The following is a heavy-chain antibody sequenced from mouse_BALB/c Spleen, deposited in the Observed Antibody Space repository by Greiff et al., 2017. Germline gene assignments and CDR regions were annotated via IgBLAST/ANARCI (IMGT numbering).Heavy chain of an antibody. D-gene: IGHD1-1*02. CDR2: IDPSDSYT. Sequence: QVQLKQPGAELVKPGASVKLSCKASGYTFTSYWMHWVKQRPGQGLEWIGEIDPSDSYTNYNQKFKGKATLTVDKSSSTAYMQLSSLTSEDSAVYYCARDYGLDYWGQGTTLTVSS. J-gene: IGHJ2*01. V-gene: IGHV1-69*02. CDR3: ARDYGLDY. CDR1: GYTFTSYW.